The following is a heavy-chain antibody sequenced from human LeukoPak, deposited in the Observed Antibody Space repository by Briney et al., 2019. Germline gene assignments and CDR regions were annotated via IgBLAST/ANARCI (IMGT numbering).Heavy chain of an antibody. Sequence: SETLSLTCGVYDGSFSGYWTWIRQPPGKGLEWIAEIKDTGNTNYNPSLKSRLTISIDTSKKQFSLNLRSVTAADTAVYYCVRGRDGGYYFDYWGQGALVTVSS. J-gene: IGHJ4*02. D-gene: IGHD3-10*01. CDR1: DGSFSGY. CDR2: IKDTGNT. CDR3: VRGRDGGYYFDY. V-gene: IGHV4-34*01.